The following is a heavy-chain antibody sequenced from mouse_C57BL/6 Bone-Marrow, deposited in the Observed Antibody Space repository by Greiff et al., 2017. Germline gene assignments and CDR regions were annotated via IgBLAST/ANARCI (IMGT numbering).Heavy chain of an antibody. D-gene: IGHD2-3*01. CDR3: ARRGYDGYYDYAMDY. Sequence: EVQLVESGGGLVQPGGSLKLSCAASGFTFSDYYMYWVRQTPEKRLEWVAYISNGGGSTYYPDTVKGRFTISRDNAKNTLYLQMSRLKSEDTAMYYCARRGYDGYYDYAMDYWGQGTSVTVSS. CDR1: GFTFSDYY. CDR2: ISNGGGST. V-gene: IGHV5-12*01. J-gene: IGHJ4*01.